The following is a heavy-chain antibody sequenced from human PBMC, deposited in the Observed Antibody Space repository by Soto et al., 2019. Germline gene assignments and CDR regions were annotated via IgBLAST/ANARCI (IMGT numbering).Heavy chain of an antibody. Sequence: PSETLSLTCTASGDSVTSRSYYWTWVRQPPGKGLEWIGYIYYSGNINYNPSLKSRFTISVDTSTNQFSLKLTSVTAADTAIYYCARGNIAASGTKFDPWGQGILVTVSS. D-gene: IGHD6-13*01. J-gene: IGHJ5*02. CDR1: GDSVTSRSYY. V-gene: IGHV4-61*01. CDR2: IYYSGNI. CDR3: ARGNIAASGTKFDP.